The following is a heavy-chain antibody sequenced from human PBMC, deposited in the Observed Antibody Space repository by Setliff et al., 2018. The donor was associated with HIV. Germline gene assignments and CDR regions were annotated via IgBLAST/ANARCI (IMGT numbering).Heavy chain of an antibody. CDR1: GLTFSSYW. V-gene: IGHV3-7*03. Sequence: GGSLRLSCVASGLTFSSYWMSWVRQAPGKGLEWVANINQDASKKYYVDSVTGRFTISRDNAKNSLSLQMNSLRVEDTAVYFCATILVNQQPYRYFDYWGQGTLVTVSS. J-gene: IGHJ4*02. D-gene: IGHD6-13*01. CDR3: ATILVNQQPYRYFDY. CDR2: INQDASKK.